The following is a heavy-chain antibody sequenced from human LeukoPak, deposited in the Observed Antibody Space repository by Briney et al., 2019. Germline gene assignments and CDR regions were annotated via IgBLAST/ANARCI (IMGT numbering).Heavy chain of an antibody. CDR2: IKQDGSEK. Sequence: GGSLRLSCAASGFTFSSYWMSWVRQAPGKGLEWVANIKQDGSEKYYVDSVKGRFTISRDNAKNSLYLQMNSLRAEDTAVYYCASARFFYYDSSGLKWGQGTLVTVSS. V-gene: IGHV3-7*01. J-gene: IGHJ4*02. CDR3: ASARFFYYDSSGLK. D-gene: IGHD3-22*01. CDR1: GFTFSSYW.